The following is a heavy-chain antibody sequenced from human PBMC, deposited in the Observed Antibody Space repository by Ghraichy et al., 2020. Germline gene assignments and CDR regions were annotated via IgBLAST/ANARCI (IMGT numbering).Heavy chain of an antibody. CDR3: ARDGVMVYASFDN. V-gene: IGHV3-48*03. D-gene: IGHD2-8*01. CDR1: GFTFSSYE. CDR2: ISSSGSTI. J-gene: IGHJ4*02. Sequence: GGSLRLSCAASGFTFSSYEMNWVRQAPGKGLEWVSYISSSGSTIYYADSVKGRFTISRDNARTSLYLQMNSLRAEDTAIYYCARDGVMVYASFDNWGQGTLVTVSS.